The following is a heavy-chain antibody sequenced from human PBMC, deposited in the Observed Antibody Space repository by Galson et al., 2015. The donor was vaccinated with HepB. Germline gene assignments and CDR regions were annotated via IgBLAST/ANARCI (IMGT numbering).Heavy chain of an antibody. CDR1: GYSFSSYL. Sequence: QSGAEVKKPGESLRISCQGSGYSFSSYLISWVRQLPGKGLEWMGRIDPGDSYTSYSPSFQGHVTISADKSISTAYLQWSSLKASDTAMYYCASPIGMPGDDGFNLWGPGTMVTVSS. CDR2: IDPGDSYT. V-gene: IGHV5-10-1*01. J-gene: IGHJ3*01. CDR3: ASPIGMPGDDGFNL. D-gene: IGHD6-19*01.